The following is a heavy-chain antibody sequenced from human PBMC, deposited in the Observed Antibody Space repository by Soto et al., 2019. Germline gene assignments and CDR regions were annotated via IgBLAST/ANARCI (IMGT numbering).Heavy chain of an antibody. V-gene: IGHV1-69*01. D-gene: IGHD3-22*01. CDR3: ARGKDGSDYDLDC. CDR1: GGTFSDQT. Sequence: QVQLVQSGAEVKRPGSSVKVSCKASGGTFSDQTIGWVRQAPGQGLEWMGGIVPIFGTPNYAQKFQGRVTITADESTSTASMELSGLRSEDTAVYYCARGKDGSDYDLDCWGQGTLVTVSS. J-gene: IGHJ4*02. CDR2: IVPIFGTP.